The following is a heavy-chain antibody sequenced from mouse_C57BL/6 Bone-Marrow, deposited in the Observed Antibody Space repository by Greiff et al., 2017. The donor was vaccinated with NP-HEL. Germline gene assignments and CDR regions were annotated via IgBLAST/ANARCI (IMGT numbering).Heavy chain of an antibody. Sequence: VQLQQSGAELVRPGTSVKVSCKASGYAFTNYLIEWVKQRPGQGLEWIGVINPGSGGTNYNEKFKGKATLTADKSSSTAYMQLSSLTSEDSAVYFCARDVTTVVATPFDYWGQGTTLTVSS. J-gene: IGHJ2*01. V-gene: IGHV1-54*01. CDR1: GYAFTNYL. CDR3: ARDVTTVVATPFDY. D-gene: IGHD1-1*01. CDR2: INPGSGGT.